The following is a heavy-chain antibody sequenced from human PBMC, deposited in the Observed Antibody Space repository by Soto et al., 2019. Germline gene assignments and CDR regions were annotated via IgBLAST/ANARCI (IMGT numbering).Heavy chain of an antibody. D-gene: IGHD3-16*01. J-gene: IGHJ4*02. CDR2: IHSIRSII. CDR3: ARDARNADYDY. V-gene: IGHV3-48*02. Sequence: EVQLVESGGGLVQPGGSLRLSCAVSGFTFSSHDMNWVRQAPGKGLEWVAYIHSIRSIIYYADSVKGRFTISRDNDKDSLYLKMDSLRDEDTYLYYCARDARNADYDYWGQGTLVTVSS. CDR1: GFTFSSHD.